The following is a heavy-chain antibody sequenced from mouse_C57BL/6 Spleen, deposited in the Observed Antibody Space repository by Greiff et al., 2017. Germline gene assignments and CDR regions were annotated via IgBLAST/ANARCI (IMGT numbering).Heavy chain of an antibody. Sequence: QVQLQQPGAELVKPGASVKLSCKASGYTFTSYWMHWVKQRPGQGLEWIGMIHPNSGSTNYNEKFKSKATLTVDKSSSTAYIQLSSLTSEDSAVYYCSRGGIHGSGNYFDYWGQGTTLTVSS. J-gene: IGHJ2*01. CDR2: IHPNSGST. CDR1: GYTFTSYW. V-gene: IGHV1-64*01. D-gene: IGHD1-1*01. CDR3: SRGGIHGSGNYFDY.